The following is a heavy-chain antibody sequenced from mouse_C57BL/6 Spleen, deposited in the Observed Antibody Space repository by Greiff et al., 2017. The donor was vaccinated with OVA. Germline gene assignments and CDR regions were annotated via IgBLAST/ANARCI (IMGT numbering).Heavy chain of an antibody. D-gene: IGHD1-1*01. J-gene: IGHJ1*03. V-gene: IGHV1-55*01. CDR2: IYPGSGST. CDR1: GYTFTSYW. Sequence: QVQLQQPGAELVKPGASVKMSCKASGYTFTSYWITWVKQRPGQGLEWIGDIYPGSGSTNYNEKFKSKATLTVDTSSSTAYMQLSSLTSEDSAVYYCARYNYGSSYVGYFDVWGTGTTVTVSS. CDR3: ARYNYGSSYVGYFDV.